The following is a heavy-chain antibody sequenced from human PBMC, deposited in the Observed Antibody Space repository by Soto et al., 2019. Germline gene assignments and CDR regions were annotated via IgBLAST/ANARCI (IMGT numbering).Heavy chain of an antibody. CDR1: GFTFSSYA. D-gene: IGHD3-9*01. CDR2: ISGSGGST. V-gene: IGHV3-23*01. J-gene: IGHJ5*02. Sequence: PGGSLRLSCAASGFTFSSYAMSWVRQAPGKGLEWVSAISGSGGSTYYADSVKGRFTISRDNSKNTLYLQMNSLRAEDTAVYYCAKDRAPHVLRYFDWSRKGLSGFDPWGQGTLVTVSS. CDR3: AKDRAPHVLRYFDWSRKGLSGFDP.